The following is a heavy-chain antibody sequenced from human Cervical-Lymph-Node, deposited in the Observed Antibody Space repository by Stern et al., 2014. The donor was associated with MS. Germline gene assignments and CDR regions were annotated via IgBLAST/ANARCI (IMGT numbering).Heavy chain of an antibody. V-gene: IGHV7-4-1*02. CDR1: GYPFTSEA. CDR2: INTDTGNP. J-gene: IGHJ4*02. D-gene: IGHD5-24*01. CDR3: TRGPMASFDF. Sequence: QVQLVESGSELRKPGASVKVSCKASGYPFTSEAMNWVRQAPGQDFEWMGWINTDTGNPTYAQGFAGRFVFSLDASVSTAYLQIRDLKAEDTAVYYCTRGPMASFDFWGQGTLVTASS.